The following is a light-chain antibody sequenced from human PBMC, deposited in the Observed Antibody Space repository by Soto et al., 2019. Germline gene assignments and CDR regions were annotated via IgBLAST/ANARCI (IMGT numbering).Light chain of an antibody. CDR2: AAS. CDR1: QSVSMF. Sequence: DIQMTQSPASLSASVGDRVTITCRASQSVSMFLNWYQQKPGKAPKLLVHAASTLQSGVPSRFSGSGSGTDVTLTISSLQFEDFATYYCQHTYNSPPTFGGGNNVEI. CDR3: QHTYNSPPT. J-gene: IGKJ4*01. V-gene: IGKV1-39*01.